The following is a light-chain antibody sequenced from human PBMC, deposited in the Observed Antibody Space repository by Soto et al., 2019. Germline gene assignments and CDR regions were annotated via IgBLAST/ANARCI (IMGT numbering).Light chain of an antibody. Sequence: DIQMTQSPSSVSASVGDSVTITCRASRVISSWLAWYQQKPGKAPNLLIYAASTLQSGVPSRFSGRGSGTDFSLSISSLQPEDVATYYCQNYNSAPITFGQGTRLEIK. CDR3: QNYNSAPIT. CDR1: RVISSW. J-gene: IGKJ5*01. CDR2: AAS. V-gene: IGKV1-27*01.